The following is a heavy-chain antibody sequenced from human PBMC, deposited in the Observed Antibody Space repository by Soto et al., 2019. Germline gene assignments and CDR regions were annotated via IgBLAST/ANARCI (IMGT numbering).Heavy chain of an antibody. CDR3: AIDLYSSSWGYLQH. V-gene: IGHV3-23*01. J-gene: IGHJ1*01. D-gene: IGHD6-13*01. Sequence: EVQLLESGGGLVQPGGSLRLSCAASGFTFSSYAMSWVRQAPGKGLEWVSAISGSGSSTYYADSVKGRFTISRDNSKNTLYLQMNSLRAEDTAVFYCAIDLYSSSWGYLQHWGQGTLVTVSS. CDR2: ISGSGSST. CDR1: GFTFSSYA.